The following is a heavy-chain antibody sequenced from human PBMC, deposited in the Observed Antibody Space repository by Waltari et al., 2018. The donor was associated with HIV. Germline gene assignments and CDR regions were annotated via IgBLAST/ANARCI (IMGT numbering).Heavy chain of an antibody. V-gene: IGHV4-4*07. J-gene: IGHJ5*02. Sequence: QVQLQESGPGLVKPSETLSLPCTVSCVTIHSYYWSWIRQPAGKGLEWIGRIYTSESTNYNPSLKSRVTMSVDTSKNQFSLKLSSVTAADTAVYYCARAYLGWSSNWFDPWGQGTLVTVSS. CDR3: ARAYLGWSSNWFDP. D-gene: IGHD7-27*01. CDR1: CVTIHSYY. CDR2: IYTSEST.